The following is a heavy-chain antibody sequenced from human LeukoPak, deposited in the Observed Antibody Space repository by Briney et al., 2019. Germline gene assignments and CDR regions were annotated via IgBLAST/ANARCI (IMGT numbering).Heavy chain of an antibody. CDR2: INHSGST. V-gene: IGHV4-34*01. CDR1: GGSFSGYY. J-gene: IGHJ4*02. CDR3: ARVDCSSTSCYSDY. D-gene: IGHD2-2*02. Sequence: SETLSLTCAVYGGSFSGYYWSWIRQPPGKGLEWIGEINHSGSTNYNPSLKSRVTISVDTSKNQFSLKLSSVTAADTAVYYCARVDCSSTSCYSDYWGRGTLVTVSS.